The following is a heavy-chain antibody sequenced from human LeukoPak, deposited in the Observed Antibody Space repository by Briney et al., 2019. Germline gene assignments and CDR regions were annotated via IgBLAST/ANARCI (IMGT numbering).Heavy chain of an antibody. CDR3: TTSGEVLRYFDWLFRNYYYYMDV. CDR2: IKSKTDGGTT. D-gene: IGHD3-9*01. CDR1: GFTFSNAW. Sequence: GGSLRLSCAASGFTFSNAWMSWVRQAPGKGLEWVGRIKSKTDGGTTDYAAPVKGRFTISRDDSKNTLYLQMNSLKTEDTAVYYCTTSGEVLRYFDWLFRNYYYYMDVWGKGTTVTVSS. V-gene: IGHV3-15*01. J-gene: IGHJ6*03.